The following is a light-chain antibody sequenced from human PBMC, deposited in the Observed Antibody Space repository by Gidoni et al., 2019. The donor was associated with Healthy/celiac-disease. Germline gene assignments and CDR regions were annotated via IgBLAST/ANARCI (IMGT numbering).Light chain of an antibody. V-gene: IGLV2-14*01. CDR1: SSDVGGYNY. Sequence: QSALTQPASRPGSPGQSITISCTGTSSDVGGYNYVSWYQQHPGKAPKLMIYEVSNRPSGVSNRFSGSKSGNTASLTISGLQAEDEADYYCSSYTSSSTLVFGGGTKLTVL. CDR3: SSYTSSSTLV. CDR2: EVS. J-gene: IGLJ2*01.